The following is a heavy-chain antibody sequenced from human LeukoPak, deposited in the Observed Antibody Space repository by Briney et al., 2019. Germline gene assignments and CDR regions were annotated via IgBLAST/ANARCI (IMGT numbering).Heavy chain of an antibody. CDR1: GDSISSGGYY. CDR2: IYHSGST. J-gene: IGHJ6*03. V-gene: IGHV4-30-2*01. D-gene: IGHD3-16*01. CDR3: AKAIGRVVISYYYMDV. Sequence: PSQTLSLTCTVSGDSISSGGYYWSWIRQPPGKGLEWIGYIYHSGSTAYNPSLKSRVTISVDRSKNQFSLKLTSVTAADTAEYYCAKAIGRVVISYYYMDVWGKGTTVTVSS.